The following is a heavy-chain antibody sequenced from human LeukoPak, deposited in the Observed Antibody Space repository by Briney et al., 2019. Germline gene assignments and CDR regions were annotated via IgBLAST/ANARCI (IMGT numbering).Heavy chain of an antibody. J-gene: IGHJ4*02. Sequence: ASVKVSCKASGYTFTSYTVNWVRQAPGQGLGWMGWINTNTGNPTYAQDFTGRFVFSLDTSVSTASLEINSLKAEDTAVYYCARGRLVHDYWGQGTLVTVSS. D-gene: IGHD2-2*01. CDR2: INTNTGNP. CDR1: GYTFTSYT. V-gene: IGHV7-4-1*02. CDR3: ARGRLVHDY.